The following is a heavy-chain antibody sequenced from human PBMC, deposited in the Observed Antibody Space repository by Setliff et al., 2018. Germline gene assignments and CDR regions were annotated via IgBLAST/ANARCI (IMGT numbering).Heavy chain of an antibody. D-gene: IGHD2-8*02. V-gene: IGHV4-61*09. CDR3: ARLSPYNTGPPFDY. Sequence: SETLSLTCTVSGGSISEPNYYWSWIRQPVGKGLEWIGHISYTGSTNYNPSLKSRVTISLDTSKNHFSLNLRSVTATDTAVYYCARLSPYNTGPPFDYWGQGTLVTVSS. J-gene: IGHJ4*02. CDR1: GGSISEPNYY. CDR2: ISYTGST.